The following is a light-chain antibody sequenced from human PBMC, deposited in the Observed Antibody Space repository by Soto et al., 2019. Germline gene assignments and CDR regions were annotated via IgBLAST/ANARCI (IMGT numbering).Light chain of an antibody. Sequence: QSALTQPRSVSGSPGQSVTVSCTGTSSDVGGYNYVAWYQQHPGKAPKLMISDVNKRPSGVPDRFSGSKSGNTASLTISGLQGEDEADYYCCSFAGRIFVFGTGTKLTVL. V-gene: IGLV2-11*01. CDR1: SSDVGGYNY. CDR3: CSFAGRIFV. J-gene: IGLJ1*01. CDR2: DVN.